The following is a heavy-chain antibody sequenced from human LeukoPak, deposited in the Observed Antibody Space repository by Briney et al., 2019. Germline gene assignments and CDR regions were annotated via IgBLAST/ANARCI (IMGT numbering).Heavy chain of an antibody. Sequence: GGSLRLSCAASGFTFSSYGMHWVRQAPGKGLEWVAVIWYDGSNKYYADSVKGRFTISRDNSKNTLHLQMNSLRAEDTAVYYCARDRNRIVGAIDYWGQGTLVTVSS. J-gene: IGHJ4*02. V-gene: IGHV3-33*01. CDR1: GFTFSSYG. CDR3: ARDRNRIVGAIDY. D-gene: IGHD1-26*01. CDR2: IWYDGSNK.